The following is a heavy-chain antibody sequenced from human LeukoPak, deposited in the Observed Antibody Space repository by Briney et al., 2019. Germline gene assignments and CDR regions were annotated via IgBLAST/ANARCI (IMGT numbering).Heavy chain of an antibody. CDR2: ISSSSSTI. V-gene: IGHV3-48*01. CDR1: GFTFNNYN. CDR3: ARDSRIAVAGGAADFDY. Sequence: GGSLRLSCVASGFTFNNYNMNWVRQTPGKGLEWVSYISSSSSTIHYADPVRGRFTISRDNAKNSLYLQMNSLRVEDTAVYYCARDSRIAVAGGAADFDYWGQGTLVTVSS. D-gene: IGHD6-19*01. J-gene: IGHJ4*02.